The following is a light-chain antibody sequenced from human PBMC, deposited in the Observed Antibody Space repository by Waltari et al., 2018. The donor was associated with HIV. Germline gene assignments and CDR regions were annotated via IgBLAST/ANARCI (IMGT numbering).Light chain of an antibody. CDR1: NSDVGRYNY. Sequence: GTNSDVGRYNYVSWFQQHPGKAPKLMIYDVSKRPSGVPDRVSGSKSGNTASLTISGLQAEDEADYYCCSYAGSIPFVFGSGTKLTVL. CDR2: DVS. J-gene: IGLJ1*01. CDR3: CSYAGSIPFV. V-gene: IGLV2-11*01.